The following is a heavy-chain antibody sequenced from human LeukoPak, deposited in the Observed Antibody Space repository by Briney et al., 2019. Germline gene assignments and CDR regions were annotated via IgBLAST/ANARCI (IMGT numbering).Heavy chain of an antibody. CDR2: ISGSGGST. D-gene: IGHD3-10*01. Sequence: PSETLSLTCTVSGGSISSYYWSWVRQAPGKGPEWVSAISGSGGSTYYADSVKGRFTISRDNAKNSLYLQMDSLRAEDTAVYYCARGGIITSYAFEIWGQGTMVTVSS. V-gene: IGHV3-23*01. CDR3: ARGGIITSYAFEI. CDR1: GGSISSYY. J-gene: IGHJ3*02.